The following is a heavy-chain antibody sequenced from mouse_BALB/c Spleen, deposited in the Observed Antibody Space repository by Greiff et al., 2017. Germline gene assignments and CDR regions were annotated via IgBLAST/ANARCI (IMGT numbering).Heavy chain of an antibody. CDR3: ASPAYYAMDY. Sequence: EVQLQESGAELVKPGASVKLSCTASGFNIKDTYMHWVKQRPEQGLEWIGRIDPANGNTKYDPKFQGKATITADTSSNTAYLQLSSLTSEDTAVYYCASPAYYAMDYWGQGTSVTVSS. J-gene: IGHJ4*01. CDR1: GFNIKDTY. CDR2: IDPANGNT. V-gene: IGHV14-3*02.